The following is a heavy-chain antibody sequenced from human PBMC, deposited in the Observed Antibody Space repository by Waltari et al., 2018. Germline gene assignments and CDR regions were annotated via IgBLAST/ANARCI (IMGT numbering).Heavy chain of an antibody. CDR2: IYYSGST. D-gene: IGHD1-26*01. CDR3: ATIVGARWFDP. J-gene: IGHJ5*02. Sequence: QLQLQESGPGLVQPSETLSLTCTVSVGSISSIIDYLGWIRQPPGKGLAWIGSIYYSGSTYYNPSLKSRVTISVDTSKNQFSLKLSSVTAADTAVYYCATIVGARWFDPWGQGTLVTVSS. V-gene: IGHV4-39*01. CDR1: VGSISSIIDY.